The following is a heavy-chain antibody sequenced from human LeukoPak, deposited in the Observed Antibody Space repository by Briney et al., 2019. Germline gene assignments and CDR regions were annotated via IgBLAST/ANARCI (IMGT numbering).Heavy chain of an antibody. CDR2: ISSSSSTI. CDR1: GFTFSSYS. V-gene: IGHV3-48*01. Sequence: GGSLRLSCAASGFTFSSYSMNWVRQAPWKGLEWVSYISSSSSTIYYADSVKGRFTISRDNAKNSLYLQMNSLRAEDTAVYYCARVTLGDAFDIWGQGTMVTVSS. J-gene: IGHJ3*02. CDR3: ARVTLGDAFDI. D-gene: IGHD4-23*01.